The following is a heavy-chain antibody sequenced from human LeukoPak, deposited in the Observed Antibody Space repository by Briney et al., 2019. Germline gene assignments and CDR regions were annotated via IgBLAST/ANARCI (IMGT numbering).Heavy chain of an antibody. V-gene: IGHV4-59*01. D-gene: IGHD1-26*01. CDR2: IYYRGST. CDR3: ARGMGNFDF. CDR1: GGSISSYF. Sequence: SETLSLTCTVSGGSISSYFWRWIRQPPGKGLEWIGYIYYRGSTNYNPSHKSRVTISVDTSKNQFSLKLSSVTAADTAVYYCARGMGNFDFWGQGTLVTVSS. J-gene: IGHJ4*02.